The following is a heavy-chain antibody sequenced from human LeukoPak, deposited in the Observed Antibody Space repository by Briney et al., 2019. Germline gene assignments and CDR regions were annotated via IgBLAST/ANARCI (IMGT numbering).Heavy chain of an antibody. CDR1: GFTFSSYW. V-gene: IGHV3-74*01. D-gene: IGHD5-24*01. CDR2: IDNDGSSA. CDR3: AGDGMATIPFDN. Sequence: GGSLRLSCAASGFTFSSYWMHWVRQAPGKGLVWVSRIDNDGSSAIYADSVKGRFTISRDNAKNTLYLQMHGLRDEDTAVYYCAGDGMATIPFDNWGQGTLVTVSS. J-gene: IGHJ4*02.